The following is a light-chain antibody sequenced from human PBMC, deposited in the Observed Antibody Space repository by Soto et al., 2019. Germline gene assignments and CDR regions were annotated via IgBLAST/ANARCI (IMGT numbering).Light chain of an antibody. V-gene: IGKV1-9*01. CDR1: QGISSY. J-gene: IGKJ4*01. CDR2: AAS. CDR3: QRYNNWPLT. Sequence: DIQLTQSPSFLSASVGDRVTITCRASQGISSYLAWYQQKPGKAPKLLIYAASTLQSGVPSRFSGSGSGTEFTLTINSLQSEDFAVYYCQRYNNWPLTFGGGTKVESK.